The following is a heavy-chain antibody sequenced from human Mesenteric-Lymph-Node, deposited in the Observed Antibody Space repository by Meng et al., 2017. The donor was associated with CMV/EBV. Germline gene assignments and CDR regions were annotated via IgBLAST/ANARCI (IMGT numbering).Heavy chain of an antibody. CDR3: AREGFTSGRCGGFDI. V-gene: IGHV3-30*03. CDR1: GFIFSSSV. CDR2: ISHDGVGT. D-gene: IGHD6-19*01. J-gene: IGHJ3*02. Sequence: SGFIFSSSVMHWVRQAPGKGLEWVAGISHDGVGTYHTDSVKGRFTISRDNSENMVNLEMNSLSAEDTAVYYCAREGFTSGRCGGFDIWGQGTTVTVSS.